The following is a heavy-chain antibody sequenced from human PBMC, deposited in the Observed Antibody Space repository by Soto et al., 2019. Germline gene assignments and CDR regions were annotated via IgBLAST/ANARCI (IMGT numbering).Heavy chain of an antibody. D-gene: IGHD3-10*01. V-gene: IGHV4-34*01. Sequence: PSETLSLTCAVYGGSFSGFYWSWIRQTPGKGLEWIGEINDSGTINYNPSLKNRVTISIDTSKNQFSLKLTSVTAADTAVYSCARGVRGRKIFDYRGQGALVTVSS. CDR1: GGSFSGFY. CDR2: INDSGTI. J-gene: IGHJ4*02. CDR3: ARGVRGRKIFDY.